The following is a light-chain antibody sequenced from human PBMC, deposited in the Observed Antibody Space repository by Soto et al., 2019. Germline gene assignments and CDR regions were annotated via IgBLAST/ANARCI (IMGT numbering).Light chain of an antibody. CDR1: QSVLYSSNNKNY. CDR2: WAS. V-gene: IGKV4-1*01. J-gene: IGKJ1*01. CDR3: QQYYRPWT. Sequence: DIVLTQSPDSLAVSLGERATINCKSSQSVLYSSNNKNYLAWYQQKPGQPPKLLIYWASTRESGVPDRFSGSGSGTDFTLTIISLQAEDVAVYYCQQYYRPWTFGQGTKGEIK.